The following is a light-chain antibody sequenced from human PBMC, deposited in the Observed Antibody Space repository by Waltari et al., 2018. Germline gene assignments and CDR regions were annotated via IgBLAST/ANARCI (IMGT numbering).Light chain of an antibody. J-gene: IGKJ1*01. CDR1: ESISKY. CDR2: HAS. Sequence: EIVLTQSPGTLSLSSGERVTLSCRASESISKYLAWYQQKPGQAPRLLIYHASSRATGIPDRFSGSGSGTDFSLTISRLEPEDFAVYYCQHYESLPVTFGQGTKVEIK. V-gene: IGKV3-20*01. CDR3: QHYESLPVT.